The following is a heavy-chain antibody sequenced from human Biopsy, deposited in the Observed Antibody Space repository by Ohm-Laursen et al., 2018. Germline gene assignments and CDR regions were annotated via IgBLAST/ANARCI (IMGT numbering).Heavy chain of an antibody. CDR2: ITGGGNYI. V-gene: IGHV3-21*06. D-gene: IGHD4-17*01. Sequence: SLRLYCAASGVTLSGYAMNWVRQAPGKGLEWVSSITGGGNYINYADSVRGRFTISRGNSKNSVYLVMSSLRAEDTAVYFCATAAYAPPYFDLWGRGTVVTVSS. CDR1: GVTLSGYA. J-gene: IGHJ4*02. CDR3: ATAAYAPPYFDL.